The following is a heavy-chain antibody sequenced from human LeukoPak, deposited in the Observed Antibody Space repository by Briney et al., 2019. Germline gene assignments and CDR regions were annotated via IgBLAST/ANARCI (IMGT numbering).Heavy chain of an antibody. CDR2: IVPIFGTA. V-gene: IGHV1-69*05. D-gene: IGHD6-19*01. CDR3: ARDHSSGRYYYYYYYMDV. CDR1: GGTFSSYA. J-gene: IGHJ6*03. Sequence: SVKVSCKASGGTFSSYAISWVRQAPGQGLEWMGRIVPIFGTANYAQKFQGRVTITTDESTSTAYMELSSLRSEDTAVYYCARDHSSGRYYYYYYYMDVWGKGTTVTVSS.